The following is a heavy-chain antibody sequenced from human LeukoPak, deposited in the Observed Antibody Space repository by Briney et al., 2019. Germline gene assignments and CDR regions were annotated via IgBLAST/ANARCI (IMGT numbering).Heavy chain of an antibody. V-gene: IGHV1-8*02. CDR3: VRGNSGSYYLY. D-gene: IGHD1-26*01. CDR2: MNPNSGNT. Sequence: ASVTVSCKASGYTFTDSDINWVRQATGQGLEWMGWMNPNSGNTGFVQKFQGRVILTRDTSINTAYMELSSLRSDETAVYYCVRGNSGSYYLYWGQGTLVTVSS. CDR1: GYTFTDSD. J-gene: IGHJ4*02.